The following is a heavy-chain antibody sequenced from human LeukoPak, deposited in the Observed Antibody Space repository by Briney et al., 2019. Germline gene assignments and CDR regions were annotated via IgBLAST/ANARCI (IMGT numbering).Heavy chain of an antibody. CDR1: GFTFSNCA. CDR3: AKVKGSSGYYEDPYYFDD. V-gene: IGHV3-23*01. J-gene: IGHJ4*02. Sequence: PGGSLRLSCAASGFTFSNCAMSWVRQAPGKGLEWVSTISGSGDYTHYADPVKGRSTISRDNSKNTLYLQMNSLRAEDTAVYYCAKVKGSSGYYEDPYYFDDWGQGTLVIVSS. CDR2: ISGSGDYT. D-gene: IGHD3-22*01.